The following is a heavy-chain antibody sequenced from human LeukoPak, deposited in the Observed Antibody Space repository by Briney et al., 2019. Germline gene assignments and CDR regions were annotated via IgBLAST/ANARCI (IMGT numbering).Heavy chain of an antibody. CDR1: GFTFSSYA. J-gene: IGHJ4*02. CDR3: ARDPVTPYYYDSSAYFDY. V-gene: IGHV3-30-3*01. D-gene: IGHD3-22*01. CDR2: ISYDGSNK. Sequence: GRSLRLSCAASGFTFSSYAMHWVRQAPGKGLEWVAVISYDGSNKYYADSVKGRFTISRDNSKNTLYLQMNSLRAEDTAVYYCARDPVTPYYYDSSAYFDYWGQGTLVTVSS.